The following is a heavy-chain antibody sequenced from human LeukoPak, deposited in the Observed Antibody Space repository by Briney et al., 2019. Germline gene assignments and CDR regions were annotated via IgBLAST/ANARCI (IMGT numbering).Heavy chain of an antibody. CDR3: STSPSRGV. V-gene: IGHV3-53*01. CDR2: IYSGGTT. D-gene: IGHD3-10*01. Sequence: SGGSLRLSCAASGFTVINTYMTWVRQAPGKGLEWVSVIYSGGTTHYADSVKGRFTISRDNSKNTLYLQMNSLRVDDTAVYYCSTSPSRGVWGKGTTVTVSS. CDR1: GFTVINTY. J-gene: IGHJ6*04.